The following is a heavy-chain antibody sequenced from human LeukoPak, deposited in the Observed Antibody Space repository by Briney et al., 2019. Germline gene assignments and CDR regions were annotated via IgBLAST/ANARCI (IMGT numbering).Heavy chain of an antibody. V-gene: IGHV3-33*08. Sequence: GGSLRLSCAASGFTFSSYEMNWVRQAPGKGLEWVAVIWYDGSNKYYADSVKARFTLSRDNSKNTLYLQMNSLRAEDTAVYYCARDKALAFDYWGQGTLVTVSS. CDR2: IWYDGSNK. CDR3: ARDKALAFDY. CDR1: GFTFSSYE. J-gene: IGHJ4*02.